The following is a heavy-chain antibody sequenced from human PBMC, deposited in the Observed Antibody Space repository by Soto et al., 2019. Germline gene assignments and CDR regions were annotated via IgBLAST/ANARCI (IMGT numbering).Heavy chain of an antibody. Sequence: SSETLSLTCAVYGGSFSGYYWSWIRQPPGKGLEWIGEINHSGSTNYNPSLKSRVTISVDTSKNQFSLKLSSVTAADTAVYYCARDRHILTGYYRDNYYYGLDVWGQGTTVT. CDR3: ARDRHILTGYYRDNYYYGLDV. CDR2: INHSGST. V-gene: IGHV4-34*01. D-gene: IGHD3-9*01. J-gene: IGHJ6*02. CDR1: GGSFSGYY.